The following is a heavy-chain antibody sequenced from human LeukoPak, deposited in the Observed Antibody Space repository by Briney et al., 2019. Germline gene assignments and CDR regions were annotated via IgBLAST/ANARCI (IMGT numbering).Heavy chain of an antibody. Sequence: GGSLRLSCAASGFTFDDYAMHWVRQAPGKGLESLSGISWNSGSIGYADSVKGRFTISRDNAKNSLYLQMNSLRAEDTALYYCAKDPPGGWSNHDAFDIWGQGTMVTVSS. CDR2: ISWNSGSI. V-gene: IGHV3-9*01. J-gene: IGHJ3*02. D-gene: IGHD6-19*01. CDR3: AKDPPGGWSNHDAFDI. CDR1: GFTFDDYA.